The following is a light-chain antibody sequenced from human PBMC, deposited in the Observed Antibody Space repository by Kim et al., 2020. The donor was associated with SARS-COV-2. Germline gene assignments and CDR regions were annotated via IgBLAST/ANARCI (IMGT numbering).Light chain of an antibody. CDR1: RNVSRN. V-gene: IGKV3-15*01. CDR2: GAP. J-gene: IGKJ2*03. Sequence: SPRERPPLPCKSSRNVSRNLAWYQQKFGHAPRLLSYGAPASATGSPARFHCSGSRTEFTLTISSLQSEDFAVYYCQQYNSWPQSFGQETKLEI. CDR3: QQYNSWPQS.